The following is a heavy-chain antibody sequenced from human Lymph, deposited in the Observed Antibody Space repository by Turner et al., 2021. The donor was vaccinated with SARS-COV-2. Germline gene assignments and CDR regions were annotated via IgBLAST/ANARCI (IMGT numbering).Heavy chain of an antibody. CDR3: ARGRLDSFGGGYYSWFDP. Sequence: QVQLVQSGAEVKKPGSSVTVSCKASGGTFSSYAINWVRQAPGQGLEWMRRIIPILGIANYAQKFQVRVTITADKSTSTSYMELSSLRSEDTAVYYFARGRLDSFGGGYYSWFDPWGQGTLVTVSS. V-gene: IGHV1-69*04. CDR1: GGTFSSYA. J-gene: IGHJ5*02. CDR2: IIPILGIA. D-gene: IGHD2-15*01.